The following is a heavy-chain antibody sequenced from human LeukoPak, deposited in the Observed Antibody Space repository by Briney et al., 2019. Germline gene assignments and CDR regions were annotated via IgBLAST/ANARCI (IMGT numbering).Heavy chain of an antibody. CDR3: AKAGPGYYYGMDV. CDR2: FDPENGET. D-gene: IGHD3-10*01. V-gene: IGHV1-24*01. Sequence: GASVKVSCKVSGYTLTELSMHWVRQVPGKGLEWMGGFDPENGETIYAEKFQGRVTITEDTSTDTAYMELSSLRSEDTAVYYCAKAGPGYYYGMDVWGKGTTVTVSS. J-gene: IGHJ6*04. CDR1: GYTLTELS.